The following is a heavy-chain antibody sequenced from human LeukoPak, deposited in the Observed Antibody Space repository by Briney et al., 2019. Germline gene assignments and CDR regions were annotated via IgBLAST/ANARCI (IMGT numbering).Heavy chain of an antibody. V-gene: IGHV1-46*01. J-gene: IGHJ6*03. D-gene: IGHD3-3*01. CDR3: ARDGKYDFWSGYYTGKEYYYYMDV. CDR2: INLSGCST. Sequence: ASVTVSCMASGYTFTSYSMHWVRQAPGQGLEWMGIINLSGCSTNYAQKFQGRVTMTRDMSTSTVYMELSSLRSEDTAVYYCARDGKYDFWSGYYTGKEYYYYMDVWGKGTTVSVSS. CDR1: GYTFTSYS.